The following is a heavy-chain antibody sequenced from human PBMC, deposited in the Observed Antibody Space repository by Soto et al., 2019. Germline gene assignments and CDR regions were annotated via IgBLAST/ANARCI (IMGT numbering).Heavy chain of an antibody. CDR1: GGSISSGGYY. J-gene: IGHJ4*02. Sequence: QVQLQESGPGLVKPSQTLSLTCTVSGGSISSGGYYWSWIRQHPGKGLEWIGYIYYSGSTYYNPSLKSRVTISVDTSKNQFSRKLSSVTAADTAVYYCASAQGGAALGEWGIFDYWGQGTLVTVSS. CDR3: ASAQGGAALGEWGIFDY. CDR2: IYYSGST. V-gene: IGHV4-31*03. D-gene: IGHD3-16*01.